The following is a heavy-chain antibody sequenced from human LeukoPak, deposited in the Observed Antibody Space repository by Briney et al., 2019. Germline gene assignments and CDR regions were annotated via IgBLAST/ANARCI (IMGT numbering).Heavy chain of an antibody. Sequence: SETLFLTCTVSGDSINSDYWNWIRQPPGKGLEWIGFIYYSGSTNHNPSLKSRVTISIDASRSHFSLKLNSVTAADTAVYYCARRMKLAAKGDAFDIWGQGTMVTVSS. J-gene: IGHJ3*02. CDR3: ARRMKLAAKGDAFDI. CDR1: GDSINSDY. V-gene: IGHV4-59*08. D-gene: IGHD2-15*01. CDR2: IYYSGST.